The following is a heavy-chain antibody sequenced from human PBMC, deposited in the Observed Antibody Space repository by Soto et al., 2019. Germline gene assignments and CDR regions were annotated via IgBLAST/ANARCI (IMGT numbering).Heavy chain of an antibody. CDR1: GFVFKNFA. V-gene: IGHV3-23*01. CDR2: IRGTGLNT. Sequence: VGSLRLSCVGSGFVFKNFAINWVRQPPGKGLEWVSVIRGTGLNTYYAASVKGRFNISRDNSKNTVYLQMDSLKVEDTAVYYCAKRASPANIDNWFDPWGPGTQVTVSS. CDR3: AKRASPANIDNWFDP. J-gene: IGHJ5*02.